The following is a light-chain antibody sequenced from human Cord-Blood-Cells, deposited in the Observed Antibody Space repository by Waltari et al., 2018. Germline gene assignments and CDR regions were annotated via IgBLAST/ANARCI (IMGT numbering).Light chain of an antibody. V-gene: IGLV2-23*02. CDR1: SSDVGSYNL. CDR2: EVS. CDR3: CSYAGSSTYV. Sequence: QSALTQPASVSGSPGQSITISCTGTSSDVGSYNLVSWYQQHPGKAPKLMIYEVSKRPSGVSKRVSGSKSGNTAYLTISGLQAEDEADYYCCSYAGSSTYVFGTGTKVTVL. J-gene: IGLJ1*01.